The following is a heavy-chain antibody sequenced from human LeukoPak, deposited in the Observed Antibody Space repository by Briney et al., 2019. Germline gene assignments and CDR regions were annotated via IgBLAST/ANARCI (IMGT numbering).Heavy chain of an antibody. CDR1: GFTFSSYS. V-gene: IGHV3-21*01. CDR3: ARRDGYTFDY. D-gene: IGHD5-24*01. CDR2: ISSSGSYI. Sequence: PGGSLRLSCAASGFTFSSYSMNWVRQAPGRGLEWVSSISSSGSYIYYADSVKGRSTISRDNAKNSLYLQMNSLRAEDTAVYYCARRDGYTFDYWGQGTLVTVSS. J-gene: IGHJ4*02.